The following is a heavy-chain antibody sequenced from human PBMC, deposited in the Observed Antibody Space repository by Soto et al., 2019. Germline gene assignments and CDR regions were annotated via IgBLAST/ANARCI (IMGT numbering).Heavy chain of an antibody. Sequence: QVQLVQSGAEVKRPGASVKLSCKASGYTFTSSYIHWVRQAPGQGLELMAIINPNGGSTNYSQKFQSRVPPTMAKPPTAVYMELSSLTTEDTALYYCARSLMEGDYWGQRTLVTVSS. CDR3: ARSLMEGDY. CDR2: INPNGGST. CDR1: GYTFTSSY. J-gene: IGHJ4*02. D-gene: IGHD1-1*01. V-gene: IGHV1-46*03.